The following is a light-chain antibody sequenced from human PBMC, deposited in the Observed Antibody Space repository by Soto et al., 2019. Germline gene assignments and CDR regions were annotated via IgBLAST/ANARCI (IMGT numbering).Light chain of an antibody. J-gene: IGKJ3*01. CDR1: QSVSRY. Sequence: DIQMTQSPSSLSASVGDRVTITCRASQSVSRYLNWYQHKPGKAPKLLIYAASSLQSGVPSRFSGSGSGTDFTLTISSLQPEDFATYYCQQTYSTPFTFGPGTKVDIK. CDR3: QQTYSTPFT. CDR2: AAS. V-gene: IGKV1-39*01.